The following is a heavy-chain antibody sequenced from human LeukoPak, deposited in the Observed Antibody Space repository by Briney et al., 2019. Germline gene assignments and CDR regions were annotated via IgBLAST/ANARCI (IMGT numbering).Heavy chain of an antibody. V-gene: IGHV1-46*01. Sequence: GASVTVSCTASGYTFTNYYIHWVRQAPGQGLEWMGIINPTGDSTSYAQKFQARVTMTRDTSTNTVYMELSSLRSEDTAVYYCARHPSPQLHHFDYWGQGTLVTVSS. CDR2: INPTGDST. CDR1: GYTFTNYY. J-gene: IGHJ4*02. D-gene: IGHD2-2*01. CDR3: ARHPSPQLHHFDY.